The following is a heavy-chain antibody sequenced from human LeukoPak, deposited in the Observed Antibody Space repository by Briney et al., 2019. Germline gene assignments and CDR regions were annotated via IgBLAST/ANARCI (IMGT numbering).Heavy chain of an antibody. D-gene: IGHD3-22*01. CDR2: IYYSGST. J-gene: IGHJ2*01. V-gene: IGHV4-59*12. CDR1: GGSISSYY. Sequence: PSETLSLTCTVSGGSISSYYWSWIRQPPGKGLEWIGYIYYSGSTYYNPSLKSRVTISVDTSKNQFSLKLSSVTAADTAVYYCAREEVAVPYWYFDLWGRGTLVTVSS. CDR3: AREEVAVPYWYFDL.